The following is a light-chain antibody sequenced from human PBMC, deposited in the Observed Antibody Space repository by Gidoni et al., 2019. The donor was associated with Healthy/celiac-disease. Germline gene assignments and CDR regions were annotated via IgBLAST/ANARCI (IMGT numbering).Light chain of an antibody. J-gene: IGKJ1*01. Sequence: GDRVTITCRASQSISSWLAWYQQKPGKAPKLLIYDASSLESGVPSRFSGSGSGTEFTLTISSLQPDDFATYYCQQYNSYWTFGQGTKVEIK. CDR1: QSISSW. V-gene: IGKV1-5*01. CDR3: QQYNSYWT. CDR2: DAS.